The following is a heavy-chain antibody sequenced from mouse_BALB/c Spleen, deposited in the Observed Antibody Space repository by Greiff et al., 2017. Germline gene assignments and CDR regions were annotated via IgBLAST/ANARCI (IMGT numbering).Heavy chain of an antibody. CDR2: LSSGSSTI. CDR3: ARGATVGFAY. Sequence: EVHLVESGGGLVQPGGSRKLSCAASGFTFSSFGMHWVRQAPEKGLEWVAYLSSGSSTIYYADTVKGRFTISRDNPKNTLFLQMTSLRSEDTAMYYCARGATVGFAYWGQGTLVTVSA. D-gene: IGHD1-1*01. J-gene: IGHJ3*01. CDR1: GFTFSSFG. V-gene: IGHV5-17*02.